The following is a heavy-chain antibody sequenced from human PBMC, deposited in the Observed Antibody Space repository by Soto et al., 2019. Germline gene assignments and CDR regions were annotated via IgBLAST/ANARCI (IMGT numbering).Heavy chain of an antibody. J-gene: IGHJ4*02. CDR3: ARDLGGSYYAPVDY. D-gene: IGHD1-26*01. Sequence: QVQLVQSGAEVKKPGASVKVSCKASGYTFTSSGISWVRQAPGPGLEWMGWSSAYNGNTKYAQKLQGRVTTTTDTSTMTAYMELRSLRSAETAVYYCARDLGGSYYAPVDYWGQGTLVTVSS. CDR1: GYTFTSSG. V-gene: IGHV1-18*01. CDR2: SSAYNGNT.